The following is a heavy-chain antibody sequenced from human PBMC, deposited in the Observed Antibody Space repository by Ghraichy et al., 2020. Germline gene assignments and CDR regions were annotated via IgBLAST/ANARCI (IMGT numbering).Heavy chain of an antibody. CDR2: ISGSGGST. V-gene: IGHV3-23*01. D-gene: IGHD3-10*01. Sequence: GGSLRLSCAASGFTFSSYAMSWVRQAPGKGLEWVSAISGSGGSTYYADSVKGRFTISRDNSKNTLYLQMNSLRAEDTAVYYCAKDSGDRNVLLWFGELFFDYWGQGTLVTVSS. CDR3: AKDSGDRNVLLWFGELFFDY. J-gene: IGHJ4*02. CDR1: GFTFSSYA.